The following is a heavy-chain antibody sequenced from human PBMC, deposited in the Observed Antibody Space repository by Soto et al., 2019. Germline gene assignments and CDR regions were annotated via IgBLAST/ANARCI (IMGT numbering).Heavy chain of an antibody. CDR2: IYYSGST. CDR1: GGSISSYN. V-gene: IGHV4-59*01. D-gene: IGHD6-13*01. J-gene: IGHJ4*02. Sequence: QVQLQKSSPGLVKPSETLSLTCTVSGGSISSYNWSWIRQAPGKGLEWIGYIYYSGSTNCNPSLKSRVTISVDTSQNLFSLKLSSVTAADTAVYYCARAGGNSSWYYSDYWRQGTLLTVSS. CDR3: ARAGGNSSWYYSDY.